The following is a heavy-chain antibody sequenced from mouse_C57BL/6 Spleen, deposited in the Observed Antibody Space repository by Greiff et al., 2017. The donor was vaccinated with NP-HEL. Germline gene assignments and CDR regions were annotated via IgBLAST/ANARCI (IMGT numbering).Heavy chain of an antibody. J-gene: IGHJ2*01. D-gene: IGHD2-4*01. Sequence: VQLQQSGAELVRPGASVKLSCTASGFNIKDDYMHWVKQRPEQGLEWIGWIDPENGDTEYASKFQGKATITADTSSNTAYLQLSSLTSEDNAVYYCTSDYGSYWGQGTTLTVSS. CDR3: TSDYGSY. CDR2: IDPENGDT. V-gene: IGHV14-4*01. CDR1: GFNIKDDY.